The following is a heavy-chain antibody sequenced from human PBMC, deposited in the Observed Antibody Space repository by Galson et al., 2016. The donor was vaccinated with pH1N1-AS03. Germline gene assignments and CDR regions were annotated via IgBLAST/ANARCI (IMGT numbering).Heavy chain of an antibody. V-gene: IGHV5-51*01. CDR2: FHPGDSDT. CDR1: GYRFSTYY. J-gene: IGHJ6*02. Sequence: QSGAEVKKPGESLNISCQGSGYRFSTYYIAWVRQMSGKGLEWMGIFHPGDSDTKYHPSFQGLVTMSADKSTNTAYLHWSSLKASDTAIYYCARHSQCTRGTCYSSYFYALDVWGRGTAVTVS. D-gene: IGHD4-11*01. CDR3: ARHSQCTRGTCYSSYFYALDV.